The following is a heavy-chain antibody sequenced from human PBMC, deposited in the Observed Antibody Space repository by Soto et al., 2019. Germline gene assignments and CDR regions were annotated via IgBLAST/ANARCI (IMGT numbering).Heavy chain of an antibody. J-gene: IGHJ4*02. D-gene: IGHD6-19*01. CDR2: ISGSGGST. Sequence: PGGSLILSCAASGFTFSSYAMSWVRQAPGKGLEWVSAISGSGGSTYYADSVKGRFTISRDNSKNTLYLQMNSLRAEDTAVYYCAKDLGSGWYLFDYWGQGTLVTGSS. CDR1: GFTFSSYA. V-gene: IGHV3-23*01. CDR3: AKDLGSGWYLFDY.